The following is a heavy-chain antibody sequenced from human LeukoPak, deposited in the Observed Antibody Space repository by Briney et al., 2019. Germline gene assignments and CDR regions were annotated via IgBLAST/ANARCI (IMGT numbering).Heavy chain of an antibody. V-gene: IGHV4-39*01. CDR2: IYYSGST. CDR3: ARHARWILTGYPDY. J-gene: IGHJ4*02. Sequence: SETLSLTCNVSGGSISSSSYYWGWIRQPPGKGLEWIGSIYYSGSTYYNPSLRSRVTISVDTSKNQFSLRLSSVTAADTAVYYCARHARWILTGYPDYWGQGTLVTVSS. CDR1: GGSISSSSYY. D-gene: IGHD3-9*01.